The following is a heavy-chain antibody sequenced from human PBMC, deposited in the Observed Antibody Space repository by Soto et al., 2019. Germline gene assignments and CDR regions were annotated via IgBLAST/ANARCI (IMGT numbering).Heavy chain of an antibody. D-gene: IGHD3-22*01. J-gene: IGHJ5*02. Sequence: EVQLVESGGGLVKPGGSLRLSCAASGFNFSNAWMNWVRQAPGKGLEWVGRIKRKTDGGTTDYAAPVKGRFTISRDDSKSTLYLQVNSLKTEDTAVYYCTTVFYDSSGNPDHRGQGTLVTVSS. CDR3: TTVFYDSSGNPDH. CDR1: GFNFSNAW. V-gene: IGHV3-15*07. CDR2: IKRKTDGGTT.